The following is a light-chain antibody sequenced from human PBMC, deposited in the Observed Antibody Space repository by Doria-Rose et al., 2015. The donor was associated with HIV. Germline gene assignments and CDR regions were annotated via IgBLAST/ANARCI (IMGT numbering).Light chain of an antibody. J-gene: IGKJ1*01. CDR3: HQYGTSWT. CDR1: QSFSSTY. V-gene: IGKV3-20*01. CDR2: DGS. Sequence: TQSPGTLSLSPGERATLSCRVSQSFSSTYLAWYQQKPGQAPSLLIYDGSTRATGIPDRFSASGSGTDFTLTINRLEPEDSALYYCHQYGTSWTFGQGTKVEI.